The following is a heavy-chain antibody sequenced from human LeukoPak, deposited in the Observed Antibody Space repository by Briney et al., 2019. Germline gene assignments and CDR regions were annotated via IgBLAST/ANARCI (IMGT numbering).Heavy chain of an antibody. CDR3: VRDLGGRSGH. Sequence: GGSLRLSCAASGFTFSTYSFSWVRQAPGKGLEWVSGISATGGDTYYADSVKGRSTIFRDNAKNTLYLQMNSLRAEDTAVYYCVRDLGGRSGHWGQGTLVTVSS. D-gene: IGHD1-26*01. J-gene: IGHJ4*02. CDR1: GFTFSTYS. V-gene: IGHV3-23*01. CDR2: ISATGGDT.